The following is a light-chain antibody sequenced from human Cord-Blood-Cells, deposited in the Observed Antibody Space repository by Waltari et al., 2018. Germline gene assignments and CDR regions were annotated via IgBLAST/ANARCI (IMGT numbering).Light chain of an antibody. Sequence: AIRMTQSPSSFSASTGDRVTITCRASQGISSYLAWYQPKPGKAPKLLIYAASTLQSGVPSRVSGSGSGTDFTLAISCLQSEDFATYYCQQYDSYPFTFGPGTKVDIK. J-gene: IGKJ3*01. CDR1: QGISSY. CDR3: QQYDSYPFT. V-gene: IGKV1-8*01. CDR2: AAS.